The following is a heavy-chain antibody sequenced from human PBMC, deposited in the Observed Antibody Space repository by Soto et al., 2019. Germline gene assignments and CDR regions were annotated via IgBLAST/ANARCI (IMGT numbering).Heavy chain of an antibody. CDR1: GYVFSGFG. CDR3: ARDLDGSGSYYTDY. D-gene: IGHD3-10*01. V-gene: IGHV1-18*01. J-gene: IGHJ4*02. Sequence: ASVKVSCKASGYVFSGFGINWVRQVPGQGLGWMGWISPYKDNKNYAQKFQDRVTMTTDTSTSTAYMELRSLRFDDTAVYYCARDLDGSGSYYTDYWGQGSLVTVSS. CDR2: ISPYKDNK.